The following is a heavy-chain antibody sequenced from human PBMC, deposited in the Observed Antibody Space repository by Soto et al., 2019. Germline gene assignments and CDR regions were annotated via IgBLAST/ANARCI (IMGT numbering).Heavy chain of an antibody. V-gene: IGHV1-18*01. CDR3: ARASRGAAAGTLNWFDP. D-gene: IGHD6-13*01. CDR2: ITTFNGNT. CDR1: GYVFTSYG. Sequence: QVQLLQSGAEVKKPGASVRVSCKASGYVFTSYGISWVRQAPGQGLEWMGRITTFNGNTNYAQKFQGRVTMTTDTSSTTAYMEMRTLTSDDRAMYYCARASRGAAAGTLNWFDPWGQGTLVTVSS. J-gene: IGHJ5*02.